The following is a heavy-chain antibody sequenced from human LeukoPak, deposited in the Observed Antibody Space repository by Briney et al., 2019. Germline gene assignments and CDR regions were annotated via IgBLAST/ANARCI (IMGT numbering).Heavy chain of an antibody. J-gene: IGHJ4*02. CDR2: FSVGGGTT. D-gene: IGHD2-21*02. V-gene: IGHV3-23*01. Sequence: GGSLRLSCAASGFTFSSYAMSWVRQAPGKGLEWVSAFSVGGGTTFYADSVKGRFTISRDNSKNMLYLHMNSLRADDTAVYYCAKTPPYCGGDCYSTFDYWGRGTLVTVSS. CDR1: GFTFSSYA. CDR3: AKTPPYCGGDCYSTFDY.